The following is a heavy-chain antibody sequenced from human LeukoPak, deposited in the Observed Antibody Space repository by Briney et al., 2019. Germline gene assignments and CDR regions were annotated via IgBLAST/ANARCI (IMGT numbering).Heavy chain of an antibody. V-gene: IGHV3-53*01. Sequence: GGSLRLSCTVSGFIVSSNYMSWVRQAPGKGLEWVSVIYRDGSTYYADSVKGRFTISRDKSKNTLYLQMNSLRAEDTAVYYCAKDFSYYDSSGSGPDHWGQGTLVTVSS. J-gene: IGHJ4*02. CDR2: IYRDGST. CDR1: GFIVSSNY. CDR3: AKDFSYYDSSGSGPDH. D-gene: IGHD3-22*01.